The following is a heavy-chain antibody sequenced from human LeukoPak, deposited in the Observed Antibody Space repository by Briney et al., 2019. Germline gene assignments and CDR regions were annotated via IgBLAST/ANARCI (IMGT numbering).Heavy chain of an antibody. CDR1: VFTVSSNY. V-gene: IGHV3-53*01. D-gene: IGHD3-10*01. CDR2: IYSGGST. J-gene: IGHJ4*02. CDR3: AREGVY. Sequence: GGSLRLSCAASVFTVSSNYMSWVRQAPGKGLEWVSVIYSGGSTYYADSVKGRFTISRDNSKNTLYLQMNSLRAEDTAVYYCAREGVYWGQGTLVTVSS.